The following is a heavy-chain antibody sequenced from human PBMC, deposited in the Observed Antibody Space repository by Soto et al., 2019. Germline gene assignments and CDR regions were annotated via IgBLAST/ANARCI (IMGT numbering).Heavy chain of an antibody. CDR2: INASGFGA. D-gene: IGHD1-26*01. CDR1: GYIFAAYY. V-gene: IGHV1-46*01. J-gene: IGHJ4*02. Sequence: ATVKVSCKASGYIFAAYYIHWVRQAPGQGLEWMGMINASGFGAAYGQKFQGRVAVTTDTSASTVYMELSSLRPEATAVSYCASEWSGSEHWGQRSRVTVSA. CDR3: ASEWSGSEH.